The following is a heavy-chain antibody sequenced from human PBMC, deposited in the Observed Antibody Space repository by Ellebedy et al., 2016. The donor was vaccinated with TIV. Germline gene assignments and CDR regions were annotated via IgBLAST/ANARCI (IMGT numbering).Heavy chain of an antibody. Sequence: ASVKVSCKVSGYTLTELSMHWVRQAPGKGLEWMGGFDPEDGETIYAQKFQGRVTMTEDTSTDTAYMELSSLRSEDTAVYYCATDLMIPYGMDVWGQGTTVTVSS. J-gene: IGHJ6*02. V-gene: IGHV1-24*01. CDR3: ATDLMIPYGMDV. CDR1: GYTLTELS. CDR2: FDPEDGET. D-gene: IGHD3-16*01.